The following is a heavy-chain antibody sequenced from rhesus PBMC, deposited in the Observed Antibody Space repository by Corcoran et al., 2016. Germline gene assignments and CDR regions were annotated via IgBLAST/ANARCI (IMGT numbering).Heavy chain of an antibody. Sequence: QLQLQESGPGLVKPSETLSVTCAVSGGSISSSYCSWIRQAPGKGLEWSGYIYGSGSRTNYNPTLKSRVTLSEDTSKNQLARKLSSVTAADTAVYYCATAELELPLDYWGPGVLVIVSS. CDR1: GGSISSSY. V-gene: IGHV4-169*02. CDR2: IYGSGSRT. D-gene: IGHD1-1*01. J-gene: IGHJ4*01. CDR3: ATAELELPLDY.